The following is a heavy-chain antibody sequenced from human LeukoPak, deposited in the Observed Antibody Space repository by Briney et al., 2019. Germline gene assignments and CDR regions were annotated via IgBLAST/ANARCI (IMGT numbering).Heavy chain of an antibody. Sequence: ASVKGSCKASGYTFIDYYIHWVRQAPGQGLEWMGWINPNSGGTNYAQKFQGSFTMTRDTSISTAYMELSRLRSDGTAVYYCARWGEGFDPWGQGTLVTVSS. CDR3: ARWGEGFDP. D-gene: IGHD3-16*01. V-gene: IGHV1-2*02. J-gene: IGHJ5*02. CDR1: GYTFIDYY. CDR2: INPNSGGT.